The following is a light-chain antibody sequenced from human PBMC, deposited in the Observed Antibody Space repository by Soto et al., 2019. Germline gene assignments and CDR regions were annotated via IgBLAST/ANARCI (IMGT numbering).Light chain of an antibody. CDR2: DVT. CDR1: RNDVGGYNY. Sequence: QSALTQPRSVSGSPGQSVTISCTGTRNDVGGYNYVSWYQQHPGKAPKLMIYDVTKRPSGVPDRFSGSKSGSTASLTISGLQAEDEADYYCCSYAGSYIFVFGTGTKLPVL. V-gene: IGLV2-11*01. CDR3: CSYAGSYIFV. J-gene: IGLJ1*01.